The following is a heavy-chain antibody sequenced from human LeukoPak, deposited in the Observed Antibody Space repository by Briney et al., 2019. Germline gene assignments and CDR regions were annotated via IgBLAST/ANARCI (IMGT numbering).Heavy chain of an antibody. V-gene: IGHV1-2*02. D-gene: IGHD6-13*01. CDR1: GYTFTGYY. CDR2: INPNSGGT. J-gene: IGHJ4*02. Sequence: ASVKVSCKASGYTFTGYYMHWVRQAPGQGLEWMGWINPNSGGTNYAQRFQGRVTMTRDTSISTAYMELSSLRSEDTAVYYCARDSSSGEVVDYWGQGTLVTVSS. CDR3: ARDSSSGEVVDY.